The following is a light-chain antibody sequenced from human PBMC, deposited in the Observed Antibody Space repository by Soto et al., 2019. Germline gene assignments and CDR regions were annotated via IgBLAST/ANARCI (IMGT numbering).Light chain of an antibody. CDR3: SSYTTSNTRQIV. CDR1: SSDVCGYNY. V-gene: IGLV2-14*03. J-gene: IGLJ1*01. Sequence: QSVLTQPASVSWSPGQSINISCTGTSSDVCGYNYVSWYQHHPGKAPKLIIYDVSNRPSGVSNPFSGSKSGNTASLTISGLQPEDEADYYCSSYTTSNTRQIVFGTGTKVTVL. CDR2: DVS.